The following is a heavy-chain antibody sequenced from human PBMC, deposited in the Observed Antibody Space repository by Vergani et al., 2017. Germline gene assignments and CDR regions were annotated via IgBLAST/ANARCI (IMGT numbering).Heavy chain of an antibody. CDR2: IYYSGST. D-gene: IGHD1-7*01. V-gene: IGHV4-31*03. Sequence: QVQLQESGPGLVKPSQTLSLTCTASGGSISSGGYYWSWIRQHPGKGMEWIGYIYYSGSTYYNPSLKSRVTISVDTSKNQFSLKLSSVTAADTAVYYCARRVITGTTCFDYWGQGTLVTVSS. CDR1: GGSISSGGYY. J-gene: IGHJ4*02. CDR3: ARRVITGTTCFDY.